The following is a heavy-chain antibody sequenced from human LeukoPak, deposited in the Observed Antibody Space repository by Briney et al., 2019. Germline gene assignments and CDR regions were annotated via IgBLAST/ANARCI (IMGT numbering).Heavy chain of an antibody. Sequence: GGSLRLSCAASGFTLSSYAMSRVRQAPGKGLEWVSAISGSGGSTYYADSVKGRFTISRDNSKNTLYLQMNSLRAEDTAVYYCAKVPLLWFGELTYYFDYWGQGTLVTVSS. CDR2: ISGSGGST. J-gene: IGHJ4*02. CDR3: AKVPLLWFGELTYYFDY. CDR1: GFTLSSYA. D-gene: IGHD3-10*01. V-gene: IGHV3-23*01.